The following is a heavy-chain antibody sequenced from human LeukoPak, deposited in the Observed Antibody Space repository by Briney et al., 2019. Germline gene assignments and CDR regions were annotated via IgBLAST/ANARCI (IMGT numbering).Heavy chain of an antibody. CDR2: VSHDGSTK. J-gene: IGHJ4*02. Sequence: GRSLRLSCAASGFTFSNYGMHWVRQAPGKGLEWVAVVSHDGSTKYYADSAKGRFTITKDNSRNTLYLEMNSLRVEDTAVYYCARAVIGKEDLDYWGQGTLVTVSS. V-gene: IGHV3-30*03. D-gene: IGHD3-10*01. CDR1: GFTFSNYG. CDR3: ARAVIGKEDLDY.